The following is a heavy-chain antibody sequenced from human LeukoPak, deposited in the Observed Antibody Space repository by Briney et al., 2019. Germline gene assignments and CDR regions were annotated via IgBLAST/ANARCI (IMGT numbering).Heavy chain of an antibody. Sequence: GGSLRLSCAASGFTFSSYWMSWVRQAPGKGLEGVANIKQDGSEKYYVDSVKGRFTISRDNAKNSLYLQMNSLRAEDTAVYYCARERSGSYFRSEALRRHWYFDLWGRGTLVTVSS. D-gene: IGHD1-26*01. CDR3: ARERSGSYFRSEALRRHWYFDL. J-gene: IGHJ2*01. CDR1: GFTFSSYW. V-gene: IGHV3-7*01. CDR2: IKQDGSEK.